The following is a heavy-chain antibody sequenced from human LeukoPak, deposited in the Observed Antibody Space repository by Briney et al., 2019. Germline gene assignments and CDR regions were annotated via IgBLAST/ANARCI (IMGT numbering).Heavy chain of an antibody. CDR2: IIAYNGNT. Sequence: ASVKVSCKASGYTFTSYGISWVRQAPGQGLEWMGWIIAYNGNTNYAQKLQGRVTMTTDTSTSTSYMELRSLRSDDTAVYYCARADYPGSGSLYDYWGQGTLVTVSS. V-gene: IGHV1-18*01. J-gene: IGHJ4*02. CDR3: ARADYPGSGSLYDY. D-gene: IGHD3-10*01. CDR1: GYTFTSYG.